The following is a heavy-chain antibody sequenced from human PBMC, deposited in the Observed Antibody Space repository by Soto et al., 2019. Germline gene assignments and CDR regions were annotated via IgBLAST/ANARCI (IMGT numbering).Heavy chain of an antibody. CDR1: GYTFTSYG. J-gene: IGHJ4*02. Sequence: QVQLVQSGAEVKKPGASVKVSCKASGYTFTSYGISWVRQAPGQGLEWTGWISAYNGNTNYAQKLQGRVTMTTDTSTSTAYMELRSLRSDDTAVYYCERFFGAAGSMYYFDYWGQGTLVTVSS. CDR3: ERFFGAAGSMYYFDY. CDR2: ISAYNGNT. V-gene: IGHV1-18*04. D-gene: IGHD6-13*01.